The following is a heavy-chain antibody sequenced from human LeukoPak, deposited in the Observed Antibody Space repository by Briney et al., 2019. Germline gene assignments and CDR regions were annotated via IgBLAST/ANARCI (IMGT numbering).Heavy chain of an antibody. CDR1: GYTFSSYS. V-gene: IGHV3-21*01. J-gene: IGHJ4*02. CDR3: AKLRRNSDRSGYYYYYDY. CDR2: ISVGSNYI. D-gene: IGHD3-22*01. Sequence: GGSLRDSCAASGYTFSSYSINWVRQAPGKGLEWASSISVGSNYIYYADSVRGRFSISRDGARNSLYLQMDSLRGDDTAVYYCAKLRRNSDRSGYYYYYDYWGQGTLVTVSS.